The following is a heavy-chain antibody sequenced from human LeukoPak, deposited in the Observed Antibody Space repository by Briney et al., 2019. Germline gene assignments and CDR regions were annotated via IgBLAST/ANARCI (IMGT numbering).Heavy chain of an antibody. CDR3: ARDFGSSGWYAVADY. CDR1: GYTFTGYY. CDR2: INPSGGST. V-gene: IGHV1-46*01. D-gene: IGHD6-19*01. J-gene: IGHJ4*02. Sequence: GSFKVSSKTSGYTFTGYYMHWVRQAPGQGLEWMGIINPSGGSTSYAQKFQGRVTMTRDTSTSTVYMELSSLRSEDTAVYYCARDFGSSGWYAVADYWGQGTLVTVSS.